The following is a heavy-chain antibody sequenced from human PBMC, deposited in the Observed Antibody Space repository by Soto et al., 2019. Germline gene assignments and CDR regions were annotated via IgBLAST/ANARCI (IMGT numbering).Heavy chain of an antibody. Sequence: SVKVSCKASGGTFSSYAISWVRQAPGQGLEWMGGIIPIFGTANYAQKFQGRVTVTADESTSTAYMELSSLRSEDTAVYYCARHYDSSGYSGHFDYWGQGTLVTVSS. J-gene: IGHJ4*02. V-gene: IGHV1-69*13. CDR3: ARHYDSSGYSGHFDY. D-gene: IGHD3-22*01. CDR2: IIPIFGTA. CDR1: GGTFSSYA.